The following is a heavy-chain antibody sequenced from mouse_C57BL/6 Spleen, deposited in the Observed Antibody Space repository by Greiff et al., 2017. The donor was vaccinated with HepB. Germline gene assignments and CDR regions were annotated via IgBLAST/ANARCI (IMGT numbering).Heavy chain of an antibody. CDR3: ARGGGKNAMDY. Sequence: QVQLQQSGAELVRPGASVKLSCKASGYTFTDYYINWVKQRPGQGLEWIARIYPGSGNTYYNEKFKGKATLTAEKSSSTAYMQLSSLTSEDSAVYFCARGGGKNAMDYWGQGTSVTVSS. CDR2: IYPGSGNT. J-gene: IGHJ4*01. CDR1: GYTFTDYY. V-gene: IGHV1-76*01.